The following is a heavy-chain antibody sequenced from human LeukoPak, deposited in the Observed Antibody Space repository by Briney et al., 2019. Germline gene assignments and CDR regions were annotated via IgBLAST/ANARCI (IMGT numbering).Heavy chain of an antibody. CDR1: GFTFSSYW. D-gene: IGHD3-9*01. J-gene: IGHJ4*02. V-gene: IGHV3-7*01. CDR2: IKQDGSEK. CDR3: ARDWGTYYDILTEYYFDY. Sequence: GGSLRLSCAASGFTFSSYWMSWVRQAPGKGLEWVPNIKQDGSEKYYVDSVKGRFTISRGDAKNSLYLQMNSLRAEDTAVYYCARDWGTYYDILTEYYFDYWGQGTLVTVSS.